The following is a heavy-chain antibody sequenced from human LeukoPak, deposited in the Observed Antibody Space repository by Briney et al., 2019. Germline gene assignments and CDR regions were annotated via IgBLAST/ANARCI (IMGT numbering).Heavy chain of an antibody. D-gene: IGHD1-26*01. CDR3: ARGVGRVGSNFDF. CDR2: ISASSSAI. CDR1: GFSLGDFA. Sequence: GGSLRLSCVASGFSLGDFAMDWVRQAPGKGLEWVSYISASSSAIFYGDSMKGRFTISRDNAKNLLFLQMDNLRAEDTAVYYCARGVGRVGSNFDFWGQGTLVTVSS. J-gene: IGHJ4*02. V-gene: IGHV3-48*01.